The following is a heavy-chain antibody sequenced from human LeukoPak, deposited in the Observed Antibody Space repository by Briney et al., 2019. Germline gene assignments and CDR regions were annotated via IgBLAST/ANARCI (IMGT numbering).Heavy chain of an antibody. J-gene: IGHJ4*02. Sequence: GRSLRLSCAASGFTFSSYGMHWVRQAPGKGLEWVAVIWYDGSNKYYADSVKGRFTISRDNSKNTLYLQMNSLRAEDTAVYYCARDGLSYNWNYRNYFDYWGQGTLVTVSS. CDR2: IWYDGSNK. V-gene: IGHV3-33*01. D-gene: IGHD1-7*01. CDR3: ARDGLSYNWNYRNYFDY. CDR1: GFTFSSYG.